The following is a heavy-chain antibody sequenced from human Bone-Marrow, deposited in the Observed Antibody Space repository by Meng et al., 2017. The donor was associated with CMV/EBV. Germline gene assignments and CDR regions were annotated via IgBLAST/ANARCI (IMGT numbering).Heavy chain of an antibody. V-gene: IGHV3-64*02. CDR1: GFTFSSYA. CDR3: RKNYGDYASPRGMDV. CDR2: ISSNGGST. J-gene: IGHJ6*02. D-gene: IGHD4-17*01. Sequence: GESLKISCAASGFTFSSYAMHWVRQAPGKGLEYVSAISSNGGSTYYADSVKGRFTISRDNSKNTLYLQMNSLRAEDTAVYYCRKNYGDYASPRGMDVWGQGTTVTVSS.